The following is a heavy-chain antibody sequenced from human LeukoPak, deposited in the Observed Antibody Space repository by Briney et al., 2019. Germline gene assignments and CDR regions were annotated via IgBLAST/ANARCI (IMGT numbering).Heavy chain of an antibody. CDR2: IYYSGST. V-gene: IGHV4-39*01. CDR3: ASLLWFGASKLDY. Sequence: SETLSLTCTVSGGSISSSSYYWGWIRQPPGKGLEGIGSIYYSGSTYYNPSLKSRVTISVDTSKNQFSLKLSSVTAADTAVYYCASLLWFGASKLDYWGQGTLVTVSS. CDR1: GGSISSSSYY. D-gene: IGHD3-10*01. J-gene: IGHJ4*02.